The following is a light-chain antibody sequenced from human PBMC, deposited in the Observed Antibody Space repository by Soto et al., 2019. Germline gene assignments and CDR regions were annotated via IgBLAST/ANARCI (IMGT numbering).Light chain of an antibody. CDR2: EVT. V-gene: IGLV2-14*01. CDR1: SSDVGAHDF. CDR3: NSYTLSKTVI. J-gene: IGLJ2*01. Sequence: QSALTQPASVSGSPGQSITISCSGTSSDVGAHDFVSWYQHHPDKAPKVIIFEVTKRPSGVSDRFSGSKTGNTASLTISGLLAEDEADYYCNSYTLSKTVIFGGGTKVTVL.